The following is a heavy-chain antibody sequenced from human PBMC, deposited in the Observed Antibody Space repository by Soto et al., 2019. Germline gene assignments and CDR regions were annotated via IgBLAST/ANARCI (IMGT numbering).Heavy chain of an antibody. CDR3: AKDHPGLLGGVAGTISAVPALGRPRQYYYYGMDV. J-gene: IGHJ6*02. V-gene: IGHV3-23*01. CDR2: ISGSGGST. D-gene: IGHD6-19*01. CDR1: GFTFSSYA. Sequence: GGSLRLSCAASGFTFSSYAMSWVRQAPGKGLEWVSAISGSGGSTYYADSVKGRFTISRDNSKNTLYLQMNSLRAEDTAVYYCAKDHPGLLGGVAGTISAVPALGRPRQYYYYGMDVWGQGTTVTVSS.